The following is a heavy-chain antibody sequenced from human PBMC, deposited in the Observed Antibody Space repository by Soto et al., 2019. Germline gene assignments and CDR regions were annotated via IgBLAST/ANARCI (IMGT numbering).Heavy chain of an antibody. CDR1: GFTFSSYA. V-gene: IGHV3-23*01. CDR2: ISGSGGST. J-gene: IGHJ4*02. D-gene: IGHD3-22*01. CDR3: AKMKVVAYYFDY. Sequence: EVQLLESGGGLVQPGGSMRLSCAASGFTFSSYAMSWVRQAPGKGLEWVSAISGSGGSTYYAASVKVRCTISRDTSKNTLYLQMNSLRAEDTAVYYCAKMKVVAYYFDYWGQGTLVTVSS.